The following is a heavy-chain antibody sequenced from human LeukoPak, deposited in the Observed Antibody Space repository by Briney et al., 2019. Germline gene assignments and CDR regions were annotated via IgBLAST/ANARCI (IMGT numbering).Heavy chain of an antibody. CDR2: IYYSGST. D-gene: IGHD6-13*01. V-gene: IGHV4-39*01. Sequence: SETLSLTCTVSGGSISSGGYYWGWIRQPPGKGLEWIGSIYYSGSTYYNPSLKSRVTISVDTSKNQFSLKLSSVTAADTAVYYCARHRVAAAGDYFDYWGQEPWSPSPQ. J-gene: IGHJ4*01. CDR1: GGSISSGGYY. CDR3: ARHRVAAAGDYFDY.